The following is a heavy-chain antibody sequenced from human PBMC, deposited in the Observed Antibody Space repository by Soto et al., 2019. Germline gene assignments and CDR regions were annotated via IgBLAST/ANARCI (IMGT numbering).Heavy chain of an antibody. J-gene: IGHJ4*02. V-gene: IGHV4-59*01. CDR3: ARGRRQFDY. CDR2: IYYSGST. CDR1: GGSISSYF. D-gene: IGHD1-1*01. Sequence: PSETLSLTCTVSGGSISSYFWSWIRQPPGKGLEWIGYIYYSGSTNYNPSLKSRVTISVDTSKNQFSLKLSSVTAADTAVYYCARGRRQFDYWGQGSLVIVSS.